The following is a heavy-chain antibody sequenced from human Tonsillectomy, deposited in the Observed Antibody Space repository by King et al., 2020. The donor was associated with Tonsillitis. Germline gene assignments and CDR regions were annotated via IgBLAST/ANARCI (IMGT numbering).Heavy chain of an antibody. CDR1: GFTFSYAW. J-gene: IGHJ5*02. CDR3: TTECDSSSCHDWAWFDT. Sequence: VQLVQSGGGLVKPGGSVRLSCAASGFTFSYAWMSWVRQAPGKGLEWIGRIKSKIDGETTDYAAPGKGRFIISRADSKTTLYLQMNSLKIEDTAEYYCTTECDSSSCHDWAWFDTWGQGSLVTVSS. V-gene: IGHV3-15*01. CDR2: IKSKIDGETT. D-gene: IGHD3-22*01.